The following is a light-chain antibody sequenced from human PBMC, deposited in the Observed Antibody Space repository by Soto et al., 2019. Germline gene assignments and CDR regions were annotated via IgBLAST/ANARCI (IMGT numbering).Light chain of an antibody. J-gene: IGLJ3*02. CDR3: VLYMGGAVPGV. CDR1: SGSVSTSYY. V-gene: IGLV8-61*01. Sequence: QTVVTQEPSFSVSPGGTVTLTCGLSSGSVSTSYYPGWYQQTPGQAPRTLMYSTNTRSSGVPDRFSGSILGNRAALTITGAQADDESDYYCVLYMGGAVPGVFGGVTKLTVL. CDR2: STN.